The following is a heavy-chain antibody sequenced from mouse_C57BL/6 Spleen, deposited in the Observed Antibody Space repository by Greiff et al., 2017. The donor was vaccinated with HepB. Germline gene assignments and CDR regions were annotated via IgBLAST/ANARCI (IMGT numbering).Heavy chain of an antibody. J-gene: IGHJ4*01. Sequence: EVQVVESGPGLVKPSQSLSLTCSVTGYSITSGYYWNWIRQFPGNKLEWMGYISYDGSNNYNPSLKNRISITRDTSKNQFFLKLNSVHTEETATYYCAREGDYDGAYYAMDYWGQGTSVTVSS. CDR2: ISYDGSN. CDR3: AREGDYDGAYYAMDY. CDR1: GYSITSGYY. V-gene: IGHV3-6*01. D-gene: IGHD2-4*01.